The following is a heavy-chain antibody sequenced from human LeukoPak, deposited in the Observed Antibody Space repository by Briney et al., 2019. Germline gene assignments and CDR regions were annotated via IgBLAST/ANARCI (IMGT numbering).Heavy chain of an antibody. CDR3: ARDSYYYDSSGYYYPISFDY. CDR2: ISSSSSYI. D-gene: IGHD3-22*01. Sequence: PGGSLRLSCAASGFTFSSYSMNWVRQAPGKGLEWVSSISSSSSYIYYADSVKGRFTISRDNAKNSLYLQMNSLRAEDTAVYYCARDSYYYDSSGYYYPISFDYWGQGTLVTVSS. J-gene: IGHJ4*02. CDR1: GFTFSSYS. V-gene: IGHV3-21*01.